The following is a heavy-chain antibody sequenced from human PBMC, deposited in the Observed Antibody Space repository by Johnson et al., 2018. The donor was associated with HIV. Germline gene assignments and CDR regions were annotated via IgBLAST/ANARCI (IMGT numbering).Heavy chain of an antibody. V-gene: IGHV3-30*02. J-gene: IGHJ3*02. Sequence: QVQLVESGGGVVQPGGSLRLSCAASGFTFSSYGMHWVRQAPGKGLEWVAFIRYDGSNKYYADSVKGRFTISSDTSKNTLYLQMNSLRAEDTAVYYCAKDGIDRERIRYFDWLLLNAFDIWGQGTMVTVSS. CDR1: GFTFSSYG. D-gene: IGHD3-9*01. CDR2: IRYDGSNK. CDR3: AKDGIDRERIRYFDWLLLNAFDI.